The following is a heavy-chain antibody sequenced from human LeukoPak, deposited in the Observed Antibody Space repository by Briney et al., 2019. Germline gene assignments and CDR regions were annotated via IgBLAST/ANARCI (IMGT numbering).Heavy chain of an antibody. V-gene: IGHV4-30-4*01. CDR1: GDSIRRGDYY. J-gene: IGHJ4*02. CDR3: AREMATINLLDY. Sequence: SQTLSLTCNVSGDSIRRGDYYWTWIRQSPGMGLEWIGYIYYSGSTQYNPSLESRISISKDTSKNQFSLELTSVTAADTTVYYCAREMATINLLDYWGQGTLVTVSS. D-gene: IGHD5-24*01. CDR2: IYYSGST.